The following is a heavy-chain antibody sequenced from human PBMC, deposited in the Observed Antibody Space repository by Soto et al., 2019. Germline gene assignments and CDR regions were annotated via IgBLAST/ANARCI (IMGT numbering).Heavy chain of an antibody. CDR1: GVYISRGEYY. V-gene: IGHV4-30-4*01. CDR2: IYYSGST. D-gene: IGHD6-13*01. CDR3: ASRHSSPYFDY. J-gene: IGHJ4*02. Sequence: PSETLSLTCNVSGVYISRGEYYWSWIRQPPGKGLEWIGSIYYSGSTYYNPSLKSRVTISVDTSKNQFSLKLNSVTAADTAVYYCASRHSSPYFDYWGQGTLVTVSS.